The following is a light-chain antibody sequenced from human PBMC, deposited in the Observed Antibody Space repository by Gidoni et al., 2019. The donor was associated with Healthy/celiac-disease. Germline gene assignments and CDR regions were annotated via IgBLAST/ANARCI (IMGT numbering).Light chain of an antibody. J-gene: IGKJ4*01. CDR1: QSISSY. V-gene: IGKV1-39*01. CDR2: AAS. CDR3: QQRYSTPLT. Sequence: DIQMTQSTSSLSASVGDRVTITCRASQSISSYLNWYQQKPGKAPKLLIYAASSLQSGVPSRFSGSGSGTDFTLTISSLQPEDFATYYCQQRYSTPLTFGGGTKVEIK.